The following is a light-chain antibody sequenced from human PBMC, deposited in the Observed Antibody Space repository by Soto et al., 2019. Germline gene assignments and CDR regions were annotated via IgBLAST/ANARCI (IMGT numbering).Light chain of an antibody. J-gene: IGKJ2*01. CDR2: DAS. CDR3: QQRSNWPPYT. CDR1: QRVSSY. V-gene: IGKV3-11*01. Sequence: EIVLTQSPATLSLSPGERATLSCRASQRVSSYLAWYQQKPGQATRLLIYDASNRATGIPARFSGSGSGTDFTLTIRSLEPEELAVYYCQQRSNWPPYTFGQGTKLAIK.